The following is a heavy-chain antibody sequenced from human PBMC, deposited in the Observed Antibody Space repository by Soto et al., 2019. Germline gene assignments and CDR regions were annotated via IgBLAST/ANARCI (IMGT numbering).Heavy chain of an antibody. CDR3: AGGWPTYYDFWSGYYADALDI. CDR1: GGSISSYY. CDR2: IYYSGST. Sequence: SETLSLTCTVSGGSISSYYWSWIRQPPGKGLEWIGYIYYSGSTNYNPSLKSRVTISVDTSKNQFSLKLSSVTAADTAVYYCAGGWPTYYDFWSGYYADALDIWGQGTMVTVSS. V-gene: IGHV4-59*01. D-gene: IGHD3-3*01. J-gene: IGHJ3*02.